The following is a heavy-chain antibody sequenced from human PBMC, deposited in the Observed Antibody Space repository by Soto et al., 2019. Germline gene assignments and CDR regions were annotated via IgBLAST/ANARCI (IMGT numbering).Heavy chain of an antibody. CDR3: ACWGHIMPVAPSDFDR. V-gene: IGHV3-74*01. CDR2: ISPDGSDV. D-gene: IGHD3-16*01. Sequence: LRHPWAAAEGPFADHAVRWIRQKPGKGLMWVSRISPDGSDVGYADSVEGRFTVSRDNAKNTLYLQMHSPRAEDKAMYYCACWGHIMPVAPSDFDRWGQGTLVTVSS. J-gene: IGHJ4*02. CDR1: EGPFADHA.